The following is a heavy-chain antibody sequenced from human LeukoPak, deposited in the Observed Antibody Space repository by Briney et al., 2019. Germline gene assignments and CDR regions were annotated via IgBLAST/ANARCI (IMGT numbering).Heavy chain of an antibody. J-gene: IGHJ4*02. D-gene: IGHD3-16*02. V-gene: IGHV2-70*11. CDR3: ARSVDDYVWGSYRYTDYFDY. CDR2: IDWDDDK. Sequence: TLSLTCTVSGGPISSYYWSWIRQPPGKALEWLARIDWDDDKYYSTSLKTRLTISKDTSKNQVVLTMTNMDPVDTATYYCARSVDDYVWGSYRYTDYFDYWGQGTLVTVSS. CDR1: GGPISSYY.